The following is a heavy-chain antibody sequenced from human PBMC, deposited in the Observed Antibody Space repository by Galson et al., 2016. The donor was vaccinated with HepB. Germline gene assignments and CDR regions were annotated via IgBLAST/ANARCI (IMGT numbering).Heavy chain of an antibody. J-gene: IGHJ4*02. V-gene: IGHV3-21*01. CDR3: AREAGSESTANPRFDS. CDR1: GFTFSSHS. CDR2: ISPASTYI. Sequence: SPRLSCAASGFTFSSHSMNWVRLTPGKGLEYVSSISPASTYIYYADSVKGRFTISRDNADNSLFLQMNSLRVDDTAVYYCAREAGSESTANPRFDSWGQGTLVTVSS. D-gene: IGHD4/OR15-4a*01.